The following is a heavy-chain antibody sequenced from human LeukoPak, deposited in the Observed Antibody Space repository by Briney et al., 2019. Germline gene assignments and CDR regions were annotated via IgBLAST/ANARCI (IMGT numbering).Heavy chain of an antibody. CDR1: GFTLSSHW. J-gene: IGHJ4*02. Sequence: GGSLRLSCAASGFTLSSHWMGWVRQAPGKGLEWVSVIYSGGSTYYADSVKGRFTISRDNSKNTLYLQMNSLRAEDTAVYYCARDDYPEQQLAPVGHYWGQGTLVTVSS. CDR3: ARDDYPEQQLAPVGHY. V-gene: IGHV3-66*01. CDR2: IYSGGST. D-gene: IGHD6-13*01.